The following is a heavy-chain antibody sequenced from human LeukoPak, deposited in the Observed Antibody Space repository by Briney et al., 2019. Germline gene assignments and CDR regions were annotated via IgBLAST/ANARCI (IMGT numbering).Heavy chain of an antibody. V-gene: IGHV1-58*01. Sequence: SVKVSCKASGFTFTSSAVQWVRQARGQRLEWIGWIVVGSGNTNYAQKLQGRVTMTRDTSTSTVYMELSSLRSEDTAVYYCARENGGEDYWGQGTLVTVSS. CDR2: IVVGSGNT. CDR3: ARENGGEDY. D-gene: IGHD2-21*01. CDR1: GFTFTSSA. J-gene: IGHJ4*02.